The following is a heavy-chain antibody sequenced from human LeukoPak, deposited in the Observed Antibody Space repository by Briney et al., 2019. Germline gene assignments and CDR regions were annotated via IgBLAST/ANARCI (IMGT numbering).Heavy chain of an antibody. V-gene: IGHV4-39*07. CDR2: INHSGST. J-gene: IGHJ5*02. Sequence: SETLSLTCTVSGGSISSSSYYWRWIRQPPGKGLEWIGEINHSGSTNYNPSLKSRVTISVDTSKNQFSLKLSSVTAADTAVYYCAREVGITIFGVVSNNWFDPWGQGTLVAVSS. CDR3: AREVGITIFGVVSNNWFDP. CDR1: GGSISSSSYY. D-gene: IGHD3-3*01.